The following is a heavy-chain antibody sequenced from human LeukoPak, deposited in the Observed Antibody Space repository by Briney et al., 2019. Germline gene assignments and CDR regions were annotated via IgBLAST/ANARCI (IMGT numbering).Heavy chain of an antibody. CDR2: INAGNGDT. CDR1: GYTFTKYA. CDR3: ARDRGYYAIDY. Sequence: ASVKVSCKASGYTFTKYAVHWVRQAPGQRLEWMGWINAGNGDTKYSQKFQGRVSITRDTSASTAYMELSSLRSEDAAVYYCARDRGYYAIDYWGQGTVVTVSS. D-gene: IGHD2/OR15-2a*01. J-gene: IGHJ4*02. V-gene: IGHV1-3*01.